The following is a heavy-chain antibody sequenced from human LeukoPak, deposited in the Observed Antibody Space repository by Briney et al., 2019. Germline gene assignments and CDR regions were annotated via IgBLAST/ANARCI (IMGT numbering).Heavy chain of an antibody. Sequence: PSETLSLTCAVYGGSFSGYYWSWIRQPPGKGLEWIGEINHSGSTNYNPSLKSRVTISVDTSKNQFSLKLSSVTAADTAVYYCARAPYYYGSGSPGMDYWGQGTLVTVSS. J-gene: IGHJ4*02. CDR3: ARAPYYYGSGSPGMDY. CDR2: INHSGST. V-gene: IGHV4-34*01. CDR1: GGSFSGYY. D-gene: IGHD3-10*01.